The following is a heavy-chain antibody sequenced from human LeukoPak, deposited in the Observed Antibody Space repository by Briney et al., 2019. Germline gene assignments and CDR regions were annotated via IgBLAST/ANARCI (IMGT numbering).Heavy chain of an antibody. J-gene: IGHJ6*02. CDR2: ISSSGGST. CDR1: GFTFSSYA. D-gene: IGHD3-10*01. CDR3: AKFLGSGSYLYYYYGMDV. Sequence: GESLRLSCAASGFTFSSYAMSWVRQAPGKGLEWVSGISSSGGSTYYADSVKGRFTISRDNSKNTLYLQMNSLRAEDTAVYYCAKFLGSGSYLYYYYGMDVWGQGTTVTVSS. V-gene: IGHV3-23*01.